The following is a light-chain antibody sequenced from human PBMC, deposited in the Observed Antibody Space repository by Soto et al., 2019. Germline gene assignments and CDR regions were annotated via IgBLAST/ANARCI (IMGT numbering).Light chain of an antibody. V-gene: IGKV1-39*01. J-gene: IGKJ1*01. Sequence: IQIAQSPSSLSSSVGDRVTITCRASQTITSDLNWYQQRPGKAPKLLIYAASNLQSGVPSRFSGSGSGTDFTFIISSLQPEDSATYYCQQTYSTPGWTFGQGTKVDI. CDR1: QTITSD. CDR3: QQTYSTPGWT. CDR2: AAS.